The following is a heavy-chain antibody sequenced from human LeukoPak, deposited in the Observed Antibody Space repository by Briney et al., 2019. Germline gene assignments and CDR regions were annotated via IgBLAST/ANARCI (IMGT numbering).Heavy chain of an antibody. J-gene: IGHJ4*02. CDR2: INPNSGGT. CDR1: GYTFTGYY. V-gene: IGHV1-2*02. Sequence: ASVTVSCKASGYTFTGYYMHWVRQAPGQGLEWMGWINPNSGGTNYAQKFQGRVTMTRDTSISTAYMELSRLRSDDTAVYYCARLPRGSYGEVGFDYWGQGTLVTVSS. D-gene: IGHD5-18*01. CDR3: ARLPRGSYGEVGFDY.